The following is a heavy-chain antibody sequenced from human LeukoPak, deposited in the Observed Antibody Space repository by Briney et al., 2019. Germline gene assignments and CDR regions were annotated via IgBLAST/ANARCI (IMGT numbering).Heavy chain of an antibody. V-gene: IGHV1-2*02. Sequence: ASVKVSCKASGYTFTGSYMHWVRQAPGQGLEWMGWVNPHSGVTHYAQKFQGRVTMTRDTSISTAYMVVSRLRSDDTAVYYCAALWGYGHENFGYWGQGTLVTVSS. CDR1: GYTFTGSY. J-gene: IGHJ4*02. D-gene: IGHD5-18*01. CDR3: AALWGYGHENFGY. CDR2: VNPHSGVT.